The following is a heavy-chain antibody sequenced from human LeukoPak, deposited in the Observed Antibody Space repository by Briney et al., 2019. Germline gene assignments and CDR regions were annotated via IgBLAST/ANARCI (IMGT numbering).Heavy chain of an antibody. J-gene: IGHJ4*02. CDR2: IYYSGST. CDR1: GGSISSSSYY. Sequence: SETLSLTCTVSGGSISSSSYYWGWIRQPPGKGLEWIGSIYYSGSTYYNPSLKSRVTISVDTSKNQFSLKLSSVTAADTAVYYCANFIIVGATSRFDYWGQGTLVTVSS. CDR3: ANFIIVGATSRFDY. D-gene: IGHD1-26*01. V-gene: IGHV4-39*01.